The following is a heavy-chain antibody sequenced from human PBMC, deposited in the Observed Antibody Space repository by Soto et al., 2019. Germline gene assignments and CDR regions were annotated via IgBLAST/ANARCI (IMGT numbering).Heavy chain of an antibody. V-gene: IGHV3-66*01. J-gene: IGHJ4*02. CDR2: IYSSGST. CDR3: ARALLTTMDRGGGAGY. Sequence: PGGSLRLSCAASGFTVSSNYMSWVRQAPGKGLEWVSVIYSSGSTYYADSVKGRFTISRDNSKNTLYLQMNSLRAEDTAVYYCARALLTTMDRGGGAGYWGQGTPVTVSS. CDR1: GFTVSSNY. D-gene: IGHD3-10*01.